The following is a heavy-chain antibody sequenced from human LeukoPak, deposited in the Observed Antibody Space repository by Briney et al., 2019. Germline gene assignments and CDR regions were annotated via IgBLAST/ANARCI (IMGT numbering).Heavy chain of an antibody. Sequence: SVKVSCKASGGTFSSYAISWVRQAPGHGLEWMGRIIPIFGTANYAQKYQGRVTITTDESTSTAYMELSSLRSEDTAVYYCARDRTIFGVVLEVQDAFDIWGQGTMVTVSS. V-gene: IGHV1-69*05. CDR2: IIPIFGTA. J-gene: IGHJ3*02. D-gene: IGHD3-3*01. CDR3: ARDRTIFGVVLEVQDAFDI. CDR1: GGTFSSYA.